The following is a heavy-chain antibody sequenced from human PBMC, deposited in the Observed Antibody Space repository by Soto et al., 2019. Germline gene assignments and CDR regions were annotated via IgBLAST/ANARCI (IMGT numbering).Heavy chain of an antibody. CDR2: ISWNSGSI. V-gene: IGHV3-9*01. J-gene: IGHJ3*02. CDR1: GFTFDDYA. D-gene: IGHD2-2*01. CDR3: ARGYCSSTSCQLGAFDI. Sequence: GGSLRLSCAASGFTFDDYAMHWVRQAPGKGLEWVSGISWNSGSIGYADSVKGRFTISRDNAKNSLYLQMNSLRAEDTALYYCARGYCSSTSCQLGAFDIWGQGTMVTVSS.